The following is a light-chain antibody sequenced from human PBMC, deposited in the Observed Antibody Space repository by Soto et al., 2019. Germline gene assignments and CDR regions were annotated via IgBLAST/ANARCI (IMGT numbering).Light chain of an antibody. Sequence: EIVLTQSPGTLSLSPGEIATLSCSASQTVTRSYLAWYQHKPGQAPRLLISGISRRAPGIPDRFSGDGSGTDFTLTISRLEPEDYAVYYCHQYDGSPITFGQGTRLEIK. CDR3: HQYDGSPIT. J-gene: IGKJ5*01. CDR1: QTVTRSY. V-gene: IGKV3-20*01. CDR2: GIS.